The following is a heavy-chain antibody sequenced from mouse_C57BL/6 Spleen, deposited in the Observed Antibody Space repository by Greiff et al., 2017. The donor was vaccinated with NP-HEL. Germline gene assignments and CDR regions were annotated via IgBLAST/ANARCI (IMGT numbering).Heavy chain of an antibody. V-gene: IGHV1-61*01. D-gene: IGHD1-1*01. CDR1: GYTFTSYW. Sequence: QVQLQQPGAELVRPGSSVKLSCKASGYTFTSYWMDWVKQRPGQGLEWIGNIYPSDSETHYNQKFKDKATLTVVKSSSTAYMPLSRLPSTDSAVFYCARRPYYYGSTDFYWYFDVWGTGTTVTVSS. J-gene: IGHJ1*03. CDR3: ARRPYYYGSTDFYWYFDV. CDR2: IYPSDSET.